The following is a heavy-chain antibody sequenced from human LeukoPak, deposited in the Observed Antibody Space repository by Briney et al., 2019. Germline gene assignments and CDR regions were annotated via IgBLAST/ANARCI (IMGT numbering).Heavy chain of an antibody. CDR1: GGSFSGYY. V-gene: IGHV4-34*01. Sequence: SETLSLTCAVYGGSFSGYYWSWIRQPPGKGLEWIGEINHSGSTNYNPSLKSRVTMSVDTSKNQFSLKLSSVTAADTAVYYCARDRMITFGGVIAGYNWFDPWGQGTLVTVSS. J-gene: IGHJ5*02. D-gene: IGHD3-16*02. CDR3: ARDRMITFGGVIAGYNWFDP. CDR2: INHSGST.